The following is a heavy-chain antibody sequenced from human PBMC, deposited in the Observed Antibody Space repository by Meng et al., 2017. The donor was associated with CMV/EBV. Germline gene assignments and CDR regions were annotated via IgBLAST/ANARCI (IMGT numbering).Heavy chain of an antibody. J-gene: IGHJ4*02. D-gene: IGHD1-26*01. V-gene: IGHV3-74*01. CDR1: GFTFSSYS. Sequence: GESLKISCAASGFTFSSYSMHWVRQAPGKGLVWASHIRFDGGETNYADSVKGRFSISRDNAKNTVYLQMNSLRVEDTGVYYCARDQWEHYFDFWGQGALVTVSS. CDR3: ARDQWEHYFDF. CDR2: IRFDGGET.